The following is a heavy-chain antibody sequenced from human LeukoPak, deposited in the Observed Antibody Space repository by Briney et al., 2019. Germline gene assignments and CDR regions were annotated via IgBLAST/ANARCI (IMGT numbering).Heavy chain of an antibody. CDR3: ARATYYYDSSTLFDP. D-gene: IGHD3-22*01. CDR2: IIPIFGTA. J-gene: IGHJ5*02. V-gene: IGHV1-69*01. Sequence: SVKVSCKASGGTFSSYAISWVRQAPGQGLEWMGGIIPIFGTANYAQKFQGRVTITADESTSTAYMELSSLRSEDTAVYYCARATYYYDSSTLFDPWGQGTLVTVSS. CDR1: GGTFSSYA.